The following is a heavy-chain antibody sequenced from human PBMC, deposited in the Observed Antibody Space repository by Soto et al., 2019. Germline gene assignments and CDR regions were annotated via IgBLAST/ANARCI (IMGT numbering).Heavy chain of an antibody. CDR2: INPNSGDT. Sequence: SVKVSCQSSGYTFTGWYMHWGRQAPGQGLEWMGWINPNSGDTKYAQKLQGRVTMTRDTSISTAYMELSSLRSDDTAVYFCARDRGAGYYGMDGWGQGTTVTVYS. D-gene: IGHD3-16*01. CDR1: GYTFTGWY. J-gene: IGHJ6*02. CDR3: ARDRGAGYYGMDG. V-gene: IGHV1-2*02.